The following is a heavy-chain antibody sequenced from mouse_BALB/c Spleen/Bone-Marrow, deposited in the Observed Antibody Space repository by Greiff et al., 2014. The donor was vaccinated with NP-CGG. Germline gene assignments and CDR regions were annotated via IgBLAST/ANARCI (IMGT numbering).Heavy chain of an antibody. J-gene: IGHJ2*01. CDR3: TSKLCANFDY. V-gene: IGHV14-3*02. D-gene: IGHD6-5*01. Sequence: EVKLEQSGAELVKPGASVKLSCTASGFNIKDTYMHWVKQRPEQGLEWIGRIDPANGSTKYDPKFQGKATITADTSSNTAYLQLSNLTSDDTVVYYCTSKLCANFDYWGQGTTLTVSS. CDR2: IDPANGST. CDR1: GFNIKDTY.